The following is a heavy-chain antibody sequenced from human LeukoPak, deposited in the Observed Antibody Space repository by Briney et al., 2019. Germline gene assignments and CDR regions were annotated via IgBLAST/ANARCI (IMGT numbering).Heavy chain of an antibody. CDR2: IKQDGSEK. CDR3: ARDYFDY. V-gene: IGHV3-7*01. CDR1: GFTFSPYW. Sequence: PGRSLRLSCAASGFTFSPYWMSWVRQAPGKGLEWVANIKQDGSEKYYVDSVKGRFTISRDNAKNSLYLQMNSLRAEDTAVYYCARDYFDYWGQGTLVTVSS. J-gene: IGHJ4*02.